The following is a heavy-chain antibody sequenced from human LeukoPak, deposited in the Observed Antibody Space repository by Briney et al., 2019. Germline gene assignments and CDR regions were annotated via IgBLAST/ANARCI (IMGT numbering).Heavy chain of an antibody. D-gene: IGHD6-19*01. V-gene: IGHV3-23*01. Sequence: PGGSLRLSCAASGFTFSTYAMSWVRQAPGKGLEWVSAISGSGGSTNYADSVKGRVTVSRDNSKSTLYLQMNSLRAEDTAVYYCARESYSSGWYLLDYYGMDVWGQGTTVTVSS. J-gene: IGHJ6*02. CDR3: ARESYSSGWYLLDYYGMDV. CDR1: GFTFSTYA. CDR2: ISGSGGST.